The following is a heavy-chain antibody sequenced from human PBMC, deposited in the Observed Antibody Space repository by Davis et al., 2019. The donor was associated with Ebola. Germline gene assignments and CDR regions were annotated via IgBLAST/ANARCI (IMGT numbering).Heavy chain of an antibody. CDR3: AREYSSGRFGDYFDY. V-gene: IGHV1-69*13. J-gene: IGHJ4*02. Sequence: SVKVSCRASGYTFKNYAISWVRQAPGQGLEWMGGIIPMFGPPNYAQRFHGRVTITADESTSTAYMELRSLTSDDTAVYYCAREYSSGRFGDYFDYWGQGTLVTVSS. CDR1: GYTFKNYA. CDR2: IIPMFGPP. D-gene: IGHD6-19*01.